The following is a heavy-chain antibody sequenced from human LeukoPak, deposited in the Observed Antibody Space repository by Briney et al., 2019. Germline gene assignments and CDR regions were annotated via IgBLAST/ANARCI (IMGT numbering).Heavy chain of an antibody. CDR3: AREDIVVVPAALRMYYYYGTDV. J-gene: IGHJ6*02. D-gene: IGHD2-2*01. V-gene: IGHV3-11*01. CDR1: GFTFSDYY. Sequence: GGSLRLSCAASGFTFSDYYMSWIRQAPGKGLEWVSYISSSGSTIYYADSVKGRFTISRDNAKNSLYLQMNSLRAEDTAVYYCAREDIVVVPAALRMYYYYGTDVWGQGTTVTVSS. CDR2: ISSSGSTI.